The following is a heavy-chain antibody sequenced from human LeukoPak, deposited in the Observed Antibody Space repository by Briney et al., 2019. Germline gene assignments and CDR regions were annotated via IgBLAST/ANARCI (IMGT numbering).Heavy chain of an antibody. Sequence: SETLSLTCTVSSDSLSSHFWSWIRQPPGKGLEWIGFIFGSGSTNYDPSLRGRVTISEDTSKNHFSLKLTSVTAADTAVYYCARNVGWYSHDSWGQGTLVTVSS. V-gene: IGHV4-59*08. CDR2: IFGSGST. D-gene: IGHD6-19*01. J-gene: IGHJ4*02. CDR3: ARNVGWYSHDS. CDR1: SDSLSSHF.